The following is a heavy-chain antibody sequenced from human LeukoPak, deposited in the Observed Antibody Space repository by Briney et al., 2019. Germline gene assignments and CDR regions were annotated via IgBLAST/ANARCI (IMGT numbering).Heavy chain of an antibody. CDR2: IYHSGSA. CDR1: GGSISSSNW. J-gene: IGHJ2*01. D-gene: IGHD6-19*01. V-gene: IGHV4-4*02. Sequence: SETLSLTCAVSGGSISSSNWWSWVRQPPGKGLEWIGEIYHSGSANYNPSLKSRVTISVDKSKNQFSLKLSSVTAADTAVYYCARTEQWLDWYFDLWGRGTLVTVSS. CDR3: ARTEQWLDWYFDL.